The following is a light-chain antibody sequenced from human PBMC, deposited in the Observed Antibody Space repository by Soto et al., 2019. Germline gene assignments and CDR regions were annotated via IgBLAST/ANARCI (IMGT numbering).Light chain of an antibody. CDR2: EVT. J-gene: IGLJ3*02. Sequence: QSALTQPPSASGSPGQSVTISCTGTSSDVGVYNYVSWYQQYPGRAPKLMIYEVTNRPSGVPDRFSGSKSGNTASLTVSGLQAEDEDDSYCSSSAASNNFYFVFGGGTKLTVL. V-gene: IGLV2-8*01. CDR1: SSDVGVYNY. CDR3: SSSAASNNFYFV.